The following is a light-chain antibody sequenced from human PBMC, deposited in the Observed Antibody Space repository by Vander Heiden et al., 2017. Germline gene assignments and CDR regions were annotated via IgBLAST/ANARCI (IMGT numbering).Light chain of an antibody. J-gene: IGKJ1*01. V-gene: IGKV3-20*01. CDR3: QQYDSAPRT. CDR1: QSVSSSY. CDR2: GAS. Sequence: ELALTQSPGTLSLSPGERATLSCRASQSVSSSYVAWYQQKPGQAPRLLIYGASSRATGIPDRFSGSGSGTDFTLTISRLKPDDFAVYDCQQYDSAPRTFGQGTKVEIK.